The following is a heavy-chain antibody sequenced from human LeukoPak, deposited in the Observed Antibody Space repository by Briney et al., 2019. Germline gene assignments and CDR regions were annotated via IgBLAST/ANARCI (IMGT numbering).Heavy chain of an antibody. CDR2: INWNGGTT. CDR3: ARNSGANVYTYSFQY. D-gene: IGHD1-26*01. J-gene: IGHJ4*02. V-gene: IGHV3-20*04. CDR1: GLTFDDYG. Sequence: PSGGSLRLSCVASGLTFDDYGMSWVRQAPGKGLEWVSGINWNGGTTTYADSVKGRFTISRDNAKNSLYLQMNGLRVEDTAFYYCARNSGANVYTYSFQYWGRGTLVTVSS.